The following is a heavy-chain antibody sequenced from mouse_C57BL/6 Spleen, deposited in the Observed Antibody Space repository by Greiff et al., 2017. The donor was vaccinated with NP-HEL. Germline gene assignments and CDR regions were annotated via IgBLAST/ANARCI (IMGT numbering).Heavy chain of an antibody. CDR1: GFTFSDYY. CDR2: INYDGSST. V-gene: IGHV5-16*01. D-gene: IGHD2-5*01. Sequence: EVKLMESEGGLVQPGSSMKLSCTASGFTFSDYYMAWVRQVPEKGLEWVANINYDGSSTYYLDSLKSRFIISRDNAKNILYLQMSSLKSEDTATYYCARDSNYVYYYAMDYWGQGTSVTVSS. J-gene: IGHJ4*01. CDR3: ARDSNYVYYYAMDY.